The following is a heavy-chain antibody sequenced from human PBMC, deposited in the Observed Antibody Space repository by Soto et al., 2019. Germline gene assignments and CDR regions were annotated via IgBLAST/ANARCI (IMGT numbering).Heavy chain of an antibody. J-gene: IGHJ4*02. CDR2: IFYSGGT. CDR1: GGSILDSTYY. CDR3: ARDKITGLFDH. V-gene: IGHV4-39*02. Sequence: SETLSLTCTVSGGSILDSTYYWAWIRQPPGKGLEWIGTIFYSGGTFYTPSLKSRVTMSVDTSNNQFSLKLSSVTAADTAVYYCARDKITGLFDHWGQGTLVTVSS. D-gene: IGHD2-8*02.